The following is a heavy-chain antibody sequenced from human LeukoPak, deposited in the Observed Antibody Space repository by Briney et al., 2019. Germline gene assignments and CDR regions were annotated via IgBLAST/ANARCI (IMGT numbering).Heavy chain of an antibody. Sequence: SETLSLTCTVSGGSISSSSFYWGWIRQPPGKGLEWIGTIYYSGSTYYNPSLKSRVTVSLDTSKNQFSLKLTSVTAADTAVYYCARTNAFDIWGQGTMVTVSS. V-gene: IGHV4-39*07. CDR1: GGSISSSSFY. CDR3: ARTNAFDI. J-gene: IGHJ3*02. CDR2: IYYSGST.